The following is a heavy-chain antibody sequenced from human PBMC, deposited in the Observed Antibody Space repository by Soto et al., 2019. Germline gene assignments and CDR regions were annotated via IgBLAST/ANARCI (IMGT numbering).Heavy chain of an antibody. D-gene: IGHD1-26*01. V-gene: IGHV3-23*01. Sequence: CASCGFSFNNYAITWVRQTTRKALQRVTGFCVGCSTYYADSVKCRFTISRDNSKNTRYLQMNSLRAEDPAVYYWARARHTGSYPALVKWAQGTLLAVYS. J-gene: IGHJ4*01. CDR3: ARARHTGSYPALVK. CDR2: FCVGCST. CDR1: GFSFNNYA.